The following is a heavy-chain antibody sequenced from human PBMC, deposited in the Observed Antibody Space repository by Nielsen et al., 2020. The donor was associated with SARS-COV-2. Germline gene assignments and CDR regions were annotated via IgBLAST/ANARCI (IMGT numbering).Heavy chain of an antibody. V-gene: IGHV3-15*01. CDR3: AKSLYYYGSGSYAIFDY. D-gene: IGHD3-10*01. CDR2: IKSKTDGGTT. J-gene: IGHJ4*02. Sequence: WIRQPPGKGLEWVGRIKSKTDGGTTDYAAPVKGRFTISRDDSKNTLYLQMNSLRAEDTAVYYCAKSLYYYGSGSYAIFDYWGQGTLVTVSS.